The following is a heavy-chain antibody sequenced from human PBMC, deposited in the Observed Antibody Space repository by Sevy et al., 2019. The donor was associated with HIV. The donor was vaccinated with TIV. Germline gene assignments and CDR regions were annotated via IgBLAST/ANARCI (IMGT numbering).Heavy chain of an antibody. CDR2: ISRTSTTT. V-gene: IGHV3-48*02. D-gene: IGHD3-22*01. Sequence: GGSLRLSCEASGFTLSTYSMHWVRQAPGKGLGWVSSISRTSTTTYYANSAKGRFTISRDNAKNSLYLQLNSLRDEDTAVYYCAREAYYHDSREENWFDPWGQGTLVTVSS. J-gene: IGHJ5*02. CDR1: GFTLSTYS. CDR3: AREAYYHDSREENWFDP.